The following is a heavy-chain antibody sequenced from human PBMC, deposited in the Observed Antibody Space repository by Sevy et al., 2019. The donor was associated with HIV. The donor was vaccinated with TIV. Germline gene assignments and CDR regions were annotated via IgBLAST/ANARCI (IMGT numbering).Heavy chain of an antibody. Sequence: SETLSLTCTVSNDSVSSGTFHWSWIRQPPQKGLEWVGYIYSSGNTNYNPSLNSRATISVDTSKNQFSLRLNSVTAADTAVYYCARLRWPEAHFDYWGQGTLVTVSS. CDR1: NDSVSSGTFH. V-gene: IGHV4-61*01. CDR2: IYSSGNT. J-gene: IGHJ4*02. CDR3: ARLRWPEAHFDY. D-gene: IGHD2-15*01.